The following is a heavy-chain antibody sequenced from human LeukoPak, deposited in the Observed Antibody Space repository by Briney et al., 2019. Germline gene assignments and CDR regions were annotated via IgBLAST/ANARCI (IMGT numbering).Heavy chain of an antibody. CDR1: GVSISSSNYY. J-gene: IGHJ4*02. V-gene: IGHV4-39*07. CDR3: AREAYSYGNRGFDY. Sequence: SETLSLTCTVSGVSISSSNYYWRWIRQPPGKGLEWIASIHYSETTYYNPSLKSRVTISVDTSKNQFSLKLSSVTAADTAVYYCAREAYSYGNRGFDYWGQGTLVTVSS. D-gene: IGHD5-18*01. CDR2: IHYSETT.